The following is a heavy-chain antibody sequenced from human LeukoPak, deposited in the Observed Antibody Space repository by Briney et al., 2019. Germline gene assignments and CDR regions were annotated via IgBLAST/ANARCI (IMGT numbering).Heavy chain of an antibody. D-gene: IGHD5-12*01. CDR3: ARESYIVATSTGFDY. CDR2: IIPIFGTA. J-gene: IGHJ4*02. V-gene: IGHV1-69*05. CDR1: GGTFSSYA. Sequence: SVKVSCKASGGTFSSYAISWVRQAPGQGLEWMGRIIPIFGTANYAQKFQGRVTITTDESTSTAYMELSSLRSEDTAVYYCARESYIVATSTGFDYWGQGTLVTVSS.